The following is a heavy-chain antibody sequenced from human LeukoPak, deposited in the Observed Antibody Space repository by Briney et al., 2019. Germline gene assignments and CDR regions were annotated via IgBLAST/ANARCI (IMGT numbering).Heavy chain of an antibody. CDR3: ARDEEGPTD. CDR1: GFTFRTYW. V-gene: IGHV3-7*01. Sequence: PGGSLRLSCAASGFTFRTYWMSWVRQAPGKGLEWVANIKRDGSEEYYVDSVKGRFTIFRDNAKDSLYLQMHSLRVEDTAVYYCARDEEGPTDLGQGTLVTVSS. CDR2: IKRDGSEE. J-gene: IGHJ4*02.